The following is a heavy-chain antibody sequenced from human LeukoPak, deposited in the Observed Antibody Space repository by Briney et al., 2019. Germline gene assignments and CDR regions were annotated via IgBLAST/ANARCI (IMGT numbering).Heavy chain of an antibody. D-gene: IGHD5-24*01. J-gene: IGHJ4*02. Sequence: ASVKVSCKASGYTYTSYGISWVRQAPGQGLEWMGWISAYNGNTNYAQKLQGRVTMTTDTSTSTAYMELRSLRSDDTAVYYCARSREMATMFDVDYWGQGTLVTVSS. V-gene: IGHV1-18*01. CDR1: GYTYTSYG. CDR2: ISAYNGNT. CDR3: ARSREMATMFDVDY.